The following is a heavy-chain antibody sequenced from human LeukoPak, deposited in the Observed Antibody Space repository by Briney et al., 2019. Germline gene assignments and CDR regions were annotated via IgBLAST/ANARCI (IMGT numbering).Heavy chain of an antibody. CDR3: ATPDSCGYYFQFDY. CDR2: IWYDGSNK. V-gene: IGHV3-33*01. CDR1: GFTFSSYG. J-gene: IGHJ4*02. D-gene: IGHD3-22*01. Sequence: PGGSLRLSCAASGFTFSSYGMHWVRQAPGKGLEWVAVIWYDGSNKYYADSVKGRFTIARENSKNTLYLQMNSLRAEDTAVYYCATPDSCGYYFQFDYWGQGTLVTVSS.